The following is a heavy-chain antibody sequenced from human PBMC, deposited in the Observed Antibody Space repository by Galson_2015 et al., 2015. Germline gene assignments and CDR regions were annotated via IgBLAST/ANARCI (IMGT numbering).Heavy chain of an antibody. CDR3: ARAYSSSWSVYYYYGMDV. D-gene: IGHD6-13*01. J-gene: IGHJ6*02. V-gene: IGHV4-31*02. CDR1: GGTISSGGYY. CDR2: VYYSGST. Sequence: GGTISSGGYYWSWIRQHPGKGLEWIGYVYYSGSTYYNPSLKSRVTISVDTSKNQFSLKLSSVTPEDTAVYYCARAYSSSWSVYYYYGMDVWGQGTMVTVSS.